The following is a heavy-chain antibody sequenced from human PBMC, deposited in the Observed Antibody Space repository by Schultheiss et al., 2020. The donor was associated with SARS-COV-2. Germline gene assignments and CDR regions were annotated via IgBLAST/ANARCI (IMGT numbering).Heavy chain of an antibody. CDR3: ANEAQYYDFWSGYYPFEDY. D-gene: IGHD3-3*01. Sequence: GGSLRLSCAASGFTFSSHAMHWVRQAPGKGLEWVAVISHDGRHRKEADSVKGRFTISRDNSKNTLYLQMNSLRAEDTAVYYCANEAQYYDFWSGYYPFEDYWGQGTLVTVSS. J-gene: IGHJ4*02. CDR2: ISHDGRHR. CDR1: GFTFSSHA. V-gene: IGHV3-30-3*02.